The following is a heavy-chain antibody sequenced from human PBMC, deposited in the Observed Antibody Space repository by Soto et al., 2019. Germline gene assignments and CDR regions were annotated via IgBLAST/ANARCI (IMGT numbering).Heavy chain of an antibody. J-gene: IGHJ6*02. Sequence: QPGGSLRVSCAAXGFTFXXXXXXXVRQAPGKGLVWVSRIDSDGSSTTYADSVKGRFTTSRDNAKNTLYLQMSSLRVEDTAVYYCARGRPYGMDVWGQGTTVTVSS. CDR3: ARGRPYGMDV. V-gene: IGHV3-74*01. CDR1: GFTFXXXX. CDR2: IDSDGSST.